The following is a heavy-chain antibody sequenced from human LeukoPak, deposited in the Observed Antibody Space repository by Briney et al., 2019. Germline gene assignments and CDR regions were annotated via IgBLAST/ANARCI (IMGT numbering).Heavy chain of an antibody. D-gene: IGHD3/OR15-3a*01. CDR2: IYYSGNT. CDR1: GDSISSSKKY. V-gene: IGHV4-39*01. CDR3: ARAQGNGLIDF. Sequence: SETLSLTCTVSGDSISSSKKYWGWVRQPPVKGLEWIGSIYYSGNTYYNPSLKSRVTISLDTSRNQFSLRLSSVTAADTADYYCARAQGNGLIDFWGQGTLVTVSS. J-gene: IGHJ4*02.